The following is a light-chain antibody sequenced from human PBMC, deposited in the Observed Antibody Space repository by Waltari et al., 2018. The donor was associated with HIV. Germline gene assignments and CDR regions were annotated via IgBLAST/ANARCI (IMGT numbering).Light chain of an antibody. V-gene: IGLV1-51*01. J-gene: IGLJ2*01. CDR2: DNS. CDR3: GTWDSSLTAVV. CDR1: SSNIGDNA. Sequence: QSVLTQPPSVSAAPGQKVTISCSGSSSNIGDNAVSWYQQLPGTAPKLLIYDNSKRPSGIPDRFSGSKSGTSATLAINRLQTGDEADYYCGTWDSSLTAVVFGGGTKLTVL.